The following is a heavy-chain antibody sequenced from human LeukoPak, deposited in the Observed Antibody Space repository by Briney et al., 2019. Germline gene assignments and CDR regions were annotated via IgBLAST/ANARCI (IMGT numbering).Heavy chain of an antibody. V-gene: IGHV3-7*03. CDR1: GFIFRNYW. CDR2: INQDGSDK. D-gene: IGHD6-6*01. J-gene: IGHJ4*02. Sequence: SGGSLRLSCTGSGFIFRNYWMTWVRQAPGKGLEWVANINQDGSDKYYVDSVKARLTISRDSAKNSLYLQMNSLRAEDTAVYFCARAVYSSSSGVGYWGQGTLVTVSS. CDR3: ARAVYSSSSGVGY.